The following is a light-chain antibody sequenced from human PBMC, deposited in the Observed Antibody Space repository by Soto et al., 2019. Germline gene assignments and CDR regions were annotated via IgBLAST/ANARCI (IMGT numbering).Light chain of an antibody. CDR3: QVWDSSSDHGV. Sequence: SYELTQPPSVSVAPGKTARITCGGNNIGSKSVHWYQQKPGQAPVLVIYYDSDRPSGIPERFSGSNSGNTATLTISRVEAGDEADYYCQVWDSSSDHGVFGGGTKPPS. V-gene: IGLV3-21*04. CDR2: YDS. CDR1: NIGSKS. J-gene: IGLJ2*01.